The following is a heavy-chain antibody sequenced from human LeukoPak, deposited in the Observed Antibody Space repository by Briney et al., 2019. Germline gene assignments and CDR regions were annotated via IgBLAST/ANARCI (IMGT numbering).Heavy chain of an antibody. Sequence: ASVKVSCKASGYTFTGYYMHWVRQAPGQGLEWMGWINPNSGGTNYAQQFQGRVTMTRDTSISTAYMELSRLRSDDTAVYYCARSYGSGSSKNYWGQGTLVTVSS. V-gene: IGHV1-2*02. D-gene: IGHD3-10*01. CDR1: GYTFTGYY. J-gene: IGHJ4*02. CDR3: ARSYGSGSSKNY. CDR2: INPNSGGT.